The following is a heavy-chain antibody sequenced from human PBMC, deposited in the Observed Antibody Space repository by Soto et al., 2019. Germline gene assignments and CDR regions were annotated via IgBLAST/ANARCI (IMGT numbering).Heavy chain of an antibody. J-gene: IGHJ6*02. CDR1: GGTFSSYV. D-gene: IGHD3-10*01. Sequence: QVQLVQSGAEVKKPGSSVKVSCKASGGTFSSYVISWVRQAPGQGLEWMGGIIPIFGTANYAQKFQGRVTITADESTSTAYMELSSLRSEDTAVYYCARPAYHYGSGSYKDVLYGMDVWGRGSTVTGSS. V-gene: IGHV1-69*19. CDR2: IIPIFGTA. CDR3: ARPAYHYGSGSYKDVLYGMDV.